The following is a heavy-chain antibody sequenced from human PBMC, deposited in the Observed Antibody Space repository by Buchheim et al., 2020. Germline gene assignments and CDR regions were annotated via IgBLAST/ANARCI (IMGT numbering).Heavy chain of an antibody. CDR2: IKQDGSDK. J-gene: IGHJ4*02. CDR3: ATDGWHFDY. Sequence: EVQLVESGGGLVQPGGSLRLSCAASGFTFTNYWMSWVRQAPGKGLEWVANIKQDGSDKYYVDSVRGRFTISSDNAQNSLYLQMNSLRAEDTAVYYCATDGWHFDYWGRGTL. CDR1: GFTFTNYW. V-gene: IGHV3-7*01. D-gene: IGHD5-24*01.